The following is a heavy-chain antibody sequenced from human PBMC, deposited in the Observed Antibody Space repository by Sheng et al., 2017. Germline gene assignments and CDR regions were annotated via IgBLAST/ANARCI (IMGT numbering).Heavy chain of an antibody. V-gene: IGHV4-39*01. D-gene: IGHD3-10*01. J-gene: IGHJ3*02. Sequence: QLQLQESGPGLVKPSETLSLTCSVSGGSISSSSYFWGWIRQPPGKGLEWIGTIYYSGSTPTTFALKSRVTISVDTSKNQFSLKLSSVTAADTAVYYCARQRGGGLWAFDIWGQGTMVTVSS. CDR1: GGSISSSSYF. CDR3: ARQRGGGLWAFDI. CDR2: IYYSGSTP.